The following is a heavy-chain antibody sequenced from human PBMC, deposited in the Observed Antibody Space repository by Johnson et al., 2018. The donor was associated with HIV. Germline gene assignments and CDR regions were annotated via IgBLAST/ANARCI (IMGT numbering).Heavy chain of an antibody. CDR3: AKDYKNYYDSSGYETGTFDI. Sequence: EVQLVESGGGLVKPVGSLRLSCAASGFTFHDYAMHWVRQASGKGLEWVSGISWNSGNIDYVDSVKGRFTVSRDNSKQTLYLDMNSLRAEDTAVYYCAKDYKNYYDSSGYETGTFDIWGQGTMVTVSS. J-gene: IGHJ3*02. CDR2: ISWNSGNI. V-gene: IGHV3-9*01. CDR1: GFTFHDYA. D-gene: IGHD3-22*01.